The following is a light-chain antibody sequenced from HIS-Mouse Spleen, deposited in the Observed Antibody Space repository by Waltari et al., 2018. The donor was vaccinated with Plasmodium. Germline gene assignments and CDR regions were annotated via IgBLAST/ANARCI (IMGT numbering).Light chain of an antibody. CDR3: SSYTSSSTLDVV. J-gene: IGLJ2*01. Sequence: QSALTQPASVSGSPGPSIPISCTGTSRDVGGYHSVSWYQQHPGKAPKLMIYDVSNRPSGVSNRFSGSKSGNTASLTISGLQAEDEADYYCSSYTSSSTLDVVFGGGTKLTVL. V-gene: IGLV2-14*03. CDR1: SRDVGGYHS. CDR2: DVS.